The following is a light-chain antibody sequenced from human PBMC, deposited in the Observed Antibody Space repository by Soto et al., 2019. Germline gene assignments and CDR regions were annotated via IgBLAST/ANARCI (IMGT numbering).Light chain of an antibody. V-gene: IGKV1-33*01. CDR1: QDISNY. CDR3: QQYDHLPVT. J-gene: IGKJ3*01. CDR2: DAS. Sequence: DIQMTQSPSSLSASVGDRVTITCQASQDISNYLNWYQQKPGKAPKLLIYDASNSETGVPSRFSGSGSGTDFTFTISSLQPEDIATYYCQQYDHLPVTFGPGTKVDIK.